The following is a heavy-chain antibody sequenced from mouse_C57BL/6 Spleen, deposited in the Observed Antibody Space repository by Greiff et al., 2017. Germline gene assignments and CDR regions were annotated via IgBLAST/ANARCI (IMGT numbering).Heavy chain of an antibody. CDR2: IDPENGDT. J-gene: IGHJ2*01. V-gene: IGHV14-4*01. Sequence: EVQLQQSGAELVRPGASVKLSCTASGFNIKDDYMHWVKQRPEQGLEWIGWIDPENGDTEYASKFQGKATITADTSSNTAYLQLSSLTSEDTAVYYCTFNYDRYWGQGTTLTVSS. CDR1: GFNIKDDY. CDR3: TFNYDRY. D-gene: IGHD2-4*01.